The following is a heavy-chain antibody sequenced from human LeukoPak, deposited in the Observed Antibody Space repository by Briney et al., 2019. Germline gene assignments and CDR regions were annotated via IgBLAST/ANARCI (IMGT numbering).Heavy chain of an antibody. CDR1: GYTFTSDY. Sequence: ASVKVSCKASGYTFTSDYIHWVLQAPGQGLEWLGIINPSGGRTTYGQNFQGRVTMTRDTSTSTVYMELSSLRSEDTAVYYCARGSRFLDYWGQGTLVTVSS. D-gene: IGHD3-3*01. CDR3: ARGSRFLDY. J-gene: IGHJ4*02. CDR2: INPSGGRT. V-gene: IGHV1-46*01.